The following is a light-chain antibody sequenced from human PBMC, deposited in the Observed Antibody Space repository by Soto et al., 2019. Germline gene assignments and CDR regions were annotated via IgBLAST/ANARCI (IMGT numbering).Light chain of an antibody. CDR2: NDN. CDR3: AVWDDSLSGVV. CDR1: TSNIGSNL. V-gene: IGLV1-47*02. Sequence: QSVLAQPPSASGTPGQRVTISCSGSTSNIGSNLASWYQQLPGTAPKLLIYNDNQRPSGVPDRFSGSKSGTSASLAISGLRSGDEADYYCAVWDDSLSGVVFGGGTKLTVL. J-gene: IGLJ2*01.